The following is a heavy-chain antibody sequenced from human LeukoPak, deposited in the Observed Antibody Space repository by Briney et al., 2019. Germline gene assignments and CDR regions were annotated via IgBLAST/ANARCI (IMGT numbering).Heavy chain of an antibody. CDR1: GFTFSSYG. V-gene: IGHV3-30*18. CDR3: AKDRQLARYFDY. D-gene: IGHD6-13*01. Sequence: PGGSLRLSCAASGFTFSSYGMHWVRQAPGKGLEWVAVISYDGSNKYYADSVKGRFTISRDNSKNTLYPQMNSLRAEDTAVYYCAKDRQLARYFDYWGQGTLVTVSS. J-gene: IGHJ4*02. CDR2: ISYDGSNK.